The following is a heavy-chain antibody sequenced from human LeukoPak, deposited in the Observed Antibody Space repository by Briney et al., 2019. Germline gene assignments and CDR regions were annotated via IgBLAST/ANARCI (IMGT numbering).Heavy chain of an antibody. J-gene: IGHJ4*02. D-gene: IGHD3-10*01. CDR3: AKDRGDGDYFDY. Sequence: GGSLGLSCAASGFTFSSYAMSWVRQAPGKGLEWLSAISGSGGSTYYADSVKGRFTISRDNSKNTLYLQMNSLRAEDTAVYYCAKDRGDGDYFDYWGQGTLVTVSS. CDR1: GFTFSSYA. V-gene: IGHV3-23*01. CDR2: ISGSGGST.